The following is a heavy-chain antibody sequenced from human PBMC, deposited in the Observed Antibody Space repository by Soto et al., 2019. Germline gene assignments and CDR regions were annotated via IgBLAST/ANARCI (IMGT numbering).Heavy chain of an antibody. CDR2: ISAYNGNT. Sequence: QVQLVQSGAEVKKPGASVKVSCKASGYTFTSYGISWVRQAPGQGLEWMGWISAYNGNTNYAQKLQGRVTMTTDPTTSTASRELRSRRSDDTAVYPCASDNGSESDYWGQGTLVTVSS. D-gene: IGHD5-12*01. CDR3: ASDNGSESDY. J-gene: IGHJ4*02. V-gene: IGHV1-18*01. CDR1: GYTFTSYG.